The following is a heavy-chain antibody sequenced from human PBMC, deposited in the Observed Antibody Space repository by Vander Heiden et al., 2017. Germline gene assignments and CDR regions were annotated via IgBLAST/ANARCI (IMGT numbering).Heavy chain of an antibody. CDR3: AAKNLGSYAFEI. Sequence: QLQLQQWGAGLLKPSETLSLPCTVPGGSFSGYYWSWIRQAPGKGLEWIGEVSPTGSTNYSPSPKSRVTISLDTAKGQYSLNLTSVTAADTAVYYCAAKNLGSYAFEIWGQGTMVTVSS. J-gene: IGHJ3*02. CDR1: GGSFSGYY. D-gene: IGHD1-26*01. CDR2: VSPTGST. V-gene: IGHV4-34*01.